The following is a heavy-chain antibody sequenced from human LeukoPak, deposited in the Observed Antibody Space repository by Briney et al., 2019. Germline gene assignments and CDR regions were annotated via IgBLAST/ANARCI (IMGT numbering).Heavy chain of an antibody. CDR2: IIPIFGTA. Sequence: SVKVSCKASGGTFSSYAISWVRQAPGQGLEWMGGIIPIFGTANYAQKFQGRVTITADESTSTAYMELSSLRSEDTAAYYCARGNQPGGDYSAFDIWGQGTMVTVSS. CDR3: ARGNQPGGDYSAFDI. CDR1: GGTFSSYA. J-gene: IGHJ3*02. V-gene: IGHV1-69*13. D-gene: IGHD4-17*01.